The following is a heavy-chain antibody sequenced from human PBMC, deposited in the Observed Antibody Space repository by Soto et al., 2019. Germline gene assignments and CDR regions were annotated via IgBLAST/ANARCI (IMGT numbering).Heavy chain of an antibody. V-gene: IGHV3-48*02. CDR2: ISSSSSTI. J-gene: IGHJ4*01. Sequence: GGSLRLSCAASGFTFSSYSMNWVRQAPGKGLEWVSYISSSSSTIYYADSVKGRFTISRDNAKNSLYLQMNSLRDEDTAVYFCARDPNTDSSGWYAYWGHGTLVTVSA. D-gene: IGHD6-19*01. CDR3: ARDPNTDSSGWYAY. CDR1: GFTFSSYS.